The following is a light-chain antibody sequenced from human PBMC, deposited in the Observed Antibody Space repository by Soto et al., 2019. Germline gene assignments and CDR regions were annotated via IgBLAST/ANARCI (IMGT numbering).Light chain of an antibody. J-gene: IGLJ3*02. CDR2: EVI. Sequence: QSALTQPASVSGSPGQSITISCTGTSSDVGGYNSVSWYQHHPGEAPNLMIYEVINRPSGVSNRFSGSKSGNTASLTISGLQAEDEADYYCSSFTSSSTWVFGGGTKVTVL. CDR3: SSFTSSSTWV. V-gene: IGLV2-14*01. CDR1: SSDVGGYNS.